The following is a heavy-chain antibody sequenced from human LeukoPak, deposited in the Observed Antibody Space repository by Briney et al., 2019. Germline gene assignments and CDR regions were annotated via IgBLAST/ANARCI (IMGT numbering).Heavy chain of an antibody. CDR1: GYTFTGYY. CDR3: ARGGEWELGPTKFDP. CDR2: INPNSGGT. Sequence: GASVKVSCKASGYTFTGYYMHWVRQAPGQGLEWMGWINPNSGGTNYAQKFQGRVTMTRDTSISTAYMELGRLRSDDTAVCYCARGGEWELGPTKFDPWGQGTLVTVSS. V-gene: IGHV1-2*02. J-gene: IGHJ5*02. D-gene: IGHD1-26*01.